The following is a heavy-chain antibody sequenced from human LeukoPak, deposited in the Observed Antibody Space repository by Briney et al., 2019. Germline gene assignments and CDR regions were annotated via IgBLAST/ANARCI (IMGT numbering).Heavy chain of an antibody. D-gene: IGHD3-10*01. V-gene: IGHV4-31*03. CDR1: GGSISSGGYY. Sequence: SETLSLTCTVSGGSISSGGYYWSWIRQHPGKGLEWIGYIYYSGSTYYNPSLKSRVTISVDTSKNQFSLKLSSVTAADTAVYYCARVITMVRGKNWFDPWGRGTLVTVSS. J-gene: IGHJ5*02. CDR3: ARVITMVRGKNWFDP. CDR2: IYYSGST.